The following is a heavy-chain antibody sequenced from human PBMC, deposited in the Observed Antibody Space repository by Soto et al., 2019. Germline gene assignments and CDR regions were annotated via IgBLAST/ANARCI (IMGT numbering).Heavy chain of an antibody. Sequence: ASVKVSCKASGYTFTSYGISWVRQAPGQGLEWMGWISAYNGNTNYAQKLQGRVTMTTDTSTSTAYMELRSLRSDDTAVYHCASANRVAASYYYGMDVWGQGTTVTVSS. CDR1: GYTFTSYG. D-gene: IGHD2-15*01. CDR2: ISAYNGNT. CDR3: ASANRVAASYYYGMDV. J-gene: IGHJ6*02. V-gene: IGHV1-18*01.